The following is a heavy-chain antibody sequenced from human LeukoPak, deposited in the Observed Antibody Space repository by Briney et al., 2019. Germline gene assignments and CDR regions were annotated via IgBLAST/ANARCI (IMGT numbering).Heavy chain of an antibody. J-gene: IGHJ4*02. CDR1: GFTFSSYW. Sequence: GGSLRLSCAGSGFTFSSYWMHWVRQTPGKGLEWVASIQEDGSERQYVDSVKGRFSISRDNTKGSLFLQLNSLRAEDTAVYYCARDLGYCTNGVCHTGFDYWGQGTLVTVSP. D-gene: IGHD2-8*01. CDR3: ARDLGYCTNGVCHTGFDY. V-gene: IGHV3-7*03. CDR2: IQEDGSER.